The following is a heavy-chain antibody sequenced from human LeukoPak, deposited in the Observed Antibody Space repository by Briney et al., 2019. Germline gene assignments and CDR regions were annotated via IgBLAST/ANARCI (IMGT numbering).Heavy chain of an antibody. CDR2: INPSGGST. V-gene: IGHV1-46*01. J-gene: IGHJ4*02. CDR3: ARARLPYSSGWYSLGY. D-gene: IGHD6-19*01. CDR1: GYTFTSYY. Sequence: ASVKVSCKASGYTFTSYYMHWVRQAPGQGLEWMGIINPSGGSTSYAQKFQGRVTMTRDTSTSTVYMELSSLRSEDTAVYYCARARLPYSSGWYSLGYWGQGTLVTVSS.